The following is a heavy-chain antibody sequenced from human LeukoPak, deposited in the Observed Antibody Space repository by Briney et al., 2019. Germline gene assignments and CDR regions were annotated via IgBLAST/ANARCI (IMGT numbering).Heavy chain of an antibody. J-gene: IGHJ4*02. CDR2: IRYDGSNK. CDR1: GFTFSSYG. D-gene: IGHD6-19*01. Sequence: GGSLRLSCAASGFTFSSYGMHWVRQAPGKGLEWVAFIRYDGSNKYYAESVNGRFTISRDNSKNTLYLQMNSLRAEDTAVYYCAKDRTSSGWYRSDYFDYWGQGTLVTVSS. CDR3: AKDRTSSGWYRSDYFDY. V-gene: IGHV3-30*02.